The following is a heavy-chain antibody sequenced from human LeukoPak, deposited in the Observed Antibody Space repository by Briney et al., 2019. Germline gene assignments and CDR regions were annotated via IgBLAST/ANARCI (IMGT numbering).Heavy chain of an antibody. CDR2: ISGSGGST. D-gene: IGHD5-18*01. Sequence: GGSLRLSCAASGFTFSSYAMSWVRQAPGKGLEWVSAISGSGGSTYYADSVKGWFTISRDNSKNTLYLQMNSLRAEDTAVYYCAKDLLTTGYSYGYGAFDIWGQGTMVTVSS. V-gene: IGHV3-23*01. J-gene: IGHJ3*02. CDR1: GFTFSSYA. CDR3: AKDLLTTGYSYGYGAFDI.